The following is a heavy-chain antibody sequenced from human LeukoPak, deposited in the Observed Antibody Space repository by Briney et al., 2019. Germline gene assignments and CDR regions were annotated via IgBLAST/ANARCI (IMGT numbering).Heavy chain of an antibody. V-gene: IGHV3-13*01. CDR3: TKEFCGSRAACAGGSYYDF. D-gene: IGHD2-15*01. CDR2: IGVTGDT. J-gene: IGHJ2*01. CDR1: GFTFSKDD. Sequence: GGSLRLSCAASGFTFSKDDFHWVRQAPGRGLEWAAAIGVTGDTYCGDSVKGRFTLSREDAATSLYLQMRSLGAGDTALYYCTKEFCGSRAACAGGSYYDFWGRGALVTVSS.